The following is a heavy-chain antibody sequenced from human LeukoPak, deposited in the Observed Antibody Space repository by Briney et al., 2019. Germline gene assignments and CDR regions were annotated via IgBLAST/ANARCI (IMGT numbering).Heavy chain of an antibody. CDR3: ARRGTTGDFDY. D-gene: IGHD1-1*01. J-gene: IGHJ4*02. CDR1: GGTFNSYA. Sequence: GASVKVSCKASGGTFNSYAISWVRQAPGQGLEWMGGIIPIFGTTNYARKFRGRVTLTADKSTRTAYMELSSLRSEDTAVYYCARRGTTGDFDYWGQGTLVTVSS. V-gene: IGHV1-69*06. CDR2: IIPIFGTT.